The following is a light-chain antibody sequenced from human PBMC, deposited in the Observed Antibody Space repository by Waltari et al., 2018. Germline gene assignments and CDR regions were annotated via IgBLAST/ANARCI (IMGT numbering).Light chain of an antibody. J-gene: IGKJ2*01. CDR1: QSVDAGV. CDR3: QQYRWAPHT. V-gene: IGKV3-20*01. Sequence: VLTQSPGTLSLSPGERVTLSCRASQSVDAGVLAWFQQKPGQSPRLLIYGTSTRAAGVPDRFSGSGSETDFTLTISTLEPEDFAVYYCQQYRWAPHTFGQGTKLEIK. CDR2: GTS.